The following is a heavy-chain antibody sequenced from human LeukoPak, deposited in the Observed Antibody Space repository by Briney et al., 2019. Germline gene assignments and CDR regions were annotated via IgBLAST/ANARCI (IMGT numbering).Heavy chain of an antibody. CDR1: GFTFSSYW. CDR2: MKYDGSEK. Sequence: GGSLRLSXAASGFTFSSYWMSWVRQAPGKGLEWVANMKYDGSEKDYVDSVKGRFTISRDNAKNSLYLQMNSLRAEDTAVYYCARDIAAAGLFFDYWGQGTLVTVSS. D-gene: IGHD6-13*01. J-gene: IGHJ4*02. V-gene: IGHV3-7*01. CDR3: ARDIAAAGLFFDY.